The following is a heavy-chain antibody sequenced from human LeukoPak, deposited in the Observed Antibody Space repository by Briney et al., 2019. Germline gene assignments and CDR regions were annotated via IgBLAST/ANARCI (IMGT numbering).Heavy chain of an antibody. V-gene: IGHV4-39*07. J-gene: IGHJ4*02. Sequence: SETLSLTCTVSGGSISSSSYYWGWIRQPPGKGLEWIGSIYYSGSTNYNPSLNSRVTMSVDTSKNHVSLKLSSVTAADTAVYYCARDPGYYGSGTRGAFDYWGQGTLVTVSS. CDR3: ARDPGYYGSGTRGAFDY. CDR2: IYYSGST. CDR1: GGSISSSSYY. D-gene: IGHD3-10*01.